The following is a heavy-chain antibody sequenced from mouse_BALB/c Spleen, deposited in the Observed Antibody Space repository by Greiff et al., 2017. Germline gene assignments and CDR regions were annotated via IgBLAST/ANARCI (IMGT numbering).Heavy chain of an antibody. V-gene: IGHV5-12-2*01. CDR2: ISNGGGST. CDR1: GFTFSSYT. Sequence: EVNLVESGGGLVQPGGSLKLSCAASGFTFSSYTMSWVRQTPEKRLEWVAYISNGGGSTYYPDTVKGRFTFSIDTAKNTLYLQMSRLKSEDTAMYYCARLIGTTIRAYFDYWGQGTTLTVSS. CDR3: ARLIGTTIRAYFDY. D-gene: IGHD2-14*01. J-gene: IGHJ2*01.